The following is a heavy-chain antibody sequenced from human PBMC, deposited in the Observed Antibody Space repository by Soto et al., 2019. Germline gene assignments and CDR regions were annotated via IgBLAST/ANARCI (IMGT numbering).Heavy chain of an antibody. J-gene: IGHJ3*02. CDR1: GGSLIDDY. Sequence: QVQLQESGPGLVKPLETVSLTCTVSGGSLIDDYWNWIRQPPGKGLEWIGYVYYSGSTNYNPSLKIRVTISLDTSKKQYSMKLISVTAADTAVYYWARGNDYKSSTFDIWGHGTMVSVSS. CDR2: VYYSGST. D-gene: IGHD3-16*01. V-gene: IGHV4-59*01. CDR3: ARGNDYKSSTFDI.